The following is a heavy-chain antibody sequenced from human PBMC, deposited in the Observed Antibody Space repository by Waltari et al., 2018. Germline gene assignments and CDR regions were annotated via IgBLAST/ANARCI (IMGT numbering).Heavy chain of an antibody. V-gene: IGHV4-34*01. D-gene: IGHD3-10*01. J-gene: IGHJ4*02. CDR1: GGSFRGYS. CDR3: ARVATRVRGVIIGGFFDY. Sequence: QVQLQQWGAGLLKPSETLSLTCAVYGGSFRGYSWSWIRQPPGRGLEWIGEINHSGSTTYNPALKSRVTISVDTSKNQFSLKLSSGTAADTAVYYCARVATRVRGVIIGGFFDYWGQGTLVTVSS. CDR2: INHSGST.